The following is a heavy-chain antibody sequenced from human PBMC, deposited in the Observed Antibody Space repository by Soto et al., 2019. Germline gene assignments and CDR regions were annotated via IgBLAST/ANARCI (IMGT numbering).Heavy chain of an antibody. Sequence: GASVKVSCKASGYIFTSYGINWVRQAPGQGLEWLGWIGLYIHNTNYAQKFQGRVTITTDTSTSTVYMELRSLTSDDTVVYYCARGAFFYGSYSDYNALFAYWGQGSLVTVSS. CDR1: GYIFTSYG. J-gene: IGHJ4*02. CDR2: IGLYIHNT. V-gene: IGHV1-18*04. CDR3: ARGAFFYGSYSDYNALFAY. D-gene: IGHD3-10*01.